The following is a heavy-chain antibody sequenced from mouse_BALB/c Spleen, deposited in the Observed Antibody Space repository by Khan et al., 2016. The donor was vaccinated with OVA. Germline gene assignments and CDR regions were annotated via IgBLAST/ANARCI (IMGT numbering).Heavy chain of an antibody. V-gene: IGHV3-2*02. Sequence: VQLQQSGPGLVKPSQSLSLTCTVTGYSITSDYGWNWIRQFPGNKLEWMGYISYSGSTNYNPSLKSRISITRDTSKNQFFLQLNSVTTEDTATXYCARTDMIEYWGQGTTLTVSS. D-gene: IGHD2-3*01. CDR2: ISYSGST. CDR1: GYSITSDYG. CDR3: ARTDMIEY. J-gene: IGHJ2*01.